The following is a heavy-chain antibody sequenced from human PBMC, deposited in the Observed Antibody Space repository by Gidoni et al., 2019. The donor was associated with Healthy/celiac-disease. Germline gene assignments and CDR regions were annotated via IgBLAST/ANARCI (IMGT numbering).Heavy chain of an antibody. CDR1: GFTFSSYG. J-gene: IGHJ6*02. V-gene: IGHV3-30*18. CDR2: ISYDGSNK. D-gene: IGHD2-21*02. CDR3: AKDLAGGNSYYYYYGMDV. Sequence: QVQLVESGGGVVQPGRSLRLSCAASGFTFSSYGMHWVRQAPGKGLEWVAVISYDGSNKYYADSVKGRFTISRDNSKNTLYLQMNSLRAEDTAVYYCAKDLAGGNSYYYYYGMDVWGQGTTVTVSS.